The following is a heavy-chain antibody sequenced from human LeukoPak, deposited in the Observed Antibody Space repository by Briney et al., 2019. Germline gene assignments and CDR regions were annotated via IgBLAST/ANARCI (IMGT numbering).Heavy chain of an antibody. D-gene: IGHD4/OR15-4a*01. V-gene: IGHV3-7*03. CDR2: IKQDGSDK. Sequence: GGSLRLSCAASGFTFSSYWMTWVRQAPGKGLEWVATIKQDGSDKYYVDSVKGRFTISRDNSKNTLYLQMNSLRAEDTAVYYCARRAGAYSHPYDYWGQGTLVTVSS. J-gene: IGHJ4*02. CDR1: GFTFSSYW. CDR3: ARRAGAYSHPYDY.